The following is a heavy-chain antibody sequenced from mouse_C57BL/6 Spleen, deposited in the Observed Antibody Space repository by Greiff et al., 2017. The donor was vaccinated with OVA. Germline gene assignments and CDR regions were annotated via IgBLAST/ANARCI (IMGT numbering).Heavy chain of an antibody. Sequence: VKLVESGPGLVQPSQSLSITCTVSGFSLTSYGVHWVRQSPGKGLEWLGVIWSGGSTDYNAAFISRLSISKDNSKSQVFFKMNSLQADDTAIYYCARNSDYDYDGFAYWGQGTLVTVSA. CDR1: GFSLTSYG. CDR2: IWSGGST. D-gene: IGHD2-4*01. J-gene: IGHJ3*01. CDR3: ARNSDYDYDGFAY. V-gene: IGHV2-2*01.